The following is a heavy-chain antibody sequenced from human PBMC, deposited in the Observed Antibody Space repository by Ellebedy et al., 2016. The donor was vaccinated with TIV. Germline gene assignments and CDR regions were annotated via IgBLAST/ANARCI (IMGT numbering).Heavy chain of an antibody. J-gene: IGHJ4*02. V-gene: IGHV3-30-3*01. CDR2: ISYDGSNK. D-gene: IGHD1-1*01. Sequence: GESLKISCAASGFTFSSYAMHWVRQAPGKGLEWVAVISYDGSNKYYADSVKVRFTISRDNSKNTLYLQMNSLRAEDTAVYYCASPVAGTRTGTTGVDYWGQGTLVTVSS. CDR1: GFTFSSYA. CDR3: ASPVAGTRTGTTGVDY.